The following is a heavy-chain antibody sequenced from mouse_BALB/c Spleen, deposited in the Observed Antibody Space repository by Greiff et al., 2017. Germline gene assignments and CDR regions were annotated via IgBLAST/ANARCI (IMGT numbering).Heavy chain of an antibody. V-gene: IGHV2-9*02. CDR2: IWAGGST. CDR3: ARDGTGAISRYYYAMDY. CDR1: GFSLTSYG. Sequence: QVQLKESGPGLVAPSQSLSITCTVSGFSLTSYGVHWVRQPPGKGLEWLGVIWAGGSTNYNSALMSRLSISKDNSKSQVFLKMNSLQTDDTAMYCCARDGTGAISRYYYAMDYWGQGTSVTVSS. J-gene: IGHJ4*01. D-gene: IGHD4-1*01.